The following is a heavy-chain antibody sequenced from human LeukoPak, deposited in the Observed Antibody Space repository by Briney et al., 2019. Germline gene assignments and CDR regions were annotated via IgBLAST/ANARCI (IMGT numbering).Heavy chain of an antibody. V-gene: IGHV3-21*04. J-gene: IGHJ6*03. CDR3: AKAPGYYYSYYIDG. Sequence: GGSLRLSCAASGFTFSSYSMNWVRQAPGKGLEWVSSISSSSSYIYYADSVKGRFTISRDNSKNSLYLQMNSLRTEDTALYYCAKAPGYYYSYYIDGWGKGTTVTVSS. CDR2: ISSSSSYI. CDR1: GFTFSSYS.